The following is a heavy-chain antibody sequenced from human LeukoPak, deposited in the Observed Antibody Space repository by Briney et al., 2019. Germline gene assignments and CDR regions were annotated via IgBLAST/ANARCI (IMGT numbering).Heavy chain of an antibody. D-gene: IGHD3-22*01. CDR1: GGSISSTSYY. J-gene: IGHJ4*02. CDR3: AGGGDYYYDSSGYFYYFDY. Sequence: SETLSLTCTVSGGSISSTSYYWGWIRQPPGKGLEWIGSIYHSGSTYYNPSLKSRVTISVDTSKNQFSLKLSSVTAADTAVYYCAGGGDYYYDSSGYFYYFDYWGQGTLVTVSS. V-gene: IGHV4-39*07. CDR2: IYHSGST.